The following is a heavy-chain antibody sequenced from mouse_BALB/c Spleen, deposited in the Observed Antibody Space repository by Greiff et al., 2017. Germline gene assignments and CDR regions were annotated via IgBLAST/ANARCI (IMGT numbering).Heavy chain of an antibody. D-gene: IGHD2-3*01. CDR3: TRDGDGPDY. V-gene: IGHV5-6-4*01. J-gene: IGHJ2*01. CDR2: ISSGGSYT. Sequence: EVKLVESGGGLVKPGGSLKLSCAASGFTFSSYTMSWVRQTPEKRLEWVATISSGGSYTYYPDSVKGRFTISRDNAKNTLYLQMSSLKSEDTAMYYCTRDGDGPDYWGQGTTLTVSS. CDR1: GFTFSSYT.